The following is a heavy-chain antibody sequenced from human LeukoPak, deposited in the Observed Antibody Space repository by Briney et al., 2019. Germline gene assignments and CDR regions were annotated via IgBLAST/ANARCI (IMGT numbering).Heavy chain of an antibody. V-gene: IGHV4-39*01. CDR2: IYYSGST. Sequence: SETLSLTCTVSGGSISSSSYYWGWIRQPPGKGLEWIGSIYYSGSTYYNPSLKSRVTISVDTSKNQFPLKLSSVTAADTAVYYCARHSLAYCSGGSCDGVDYWGQGTLVTVSS. D-gene: IGHD2-15*01. J-gene: IGHJ4*02. CDR1: GGSISSSSYY. CDR3: ARHSLAYCSGGSCDGVDY.